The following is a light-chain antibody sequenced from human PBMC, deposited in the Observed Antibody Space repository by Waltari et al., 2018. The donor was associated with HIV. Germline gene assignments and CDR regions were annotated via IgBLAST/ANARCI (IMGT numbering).Light chain of an antibody. CDR1: SSDVGVYNY. V-gene: IGLV2-14*01. CDR2: EVS. J-gene: IGLJ3*02. CDR3: SSYTTRNTRV. Sequence: QSALTQPASVSGSPGQSITISCTGTSSDVGVYNYVSWYQQHPGKAPKLMFYEVSNRPSGVSNCFSGSKSGNTASLTISGLQAEDEADYYCSSYTTRNTRVFGGGTTLTVL.